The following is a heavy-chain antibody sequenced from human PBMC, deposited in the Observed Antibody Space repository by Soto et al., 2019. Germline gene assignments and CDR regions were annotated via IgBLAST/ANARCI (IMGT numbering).Heavy chain of an antibody. CDR1: GFSFGGYA. V-gene: IGHV3-23*01. J-gene: IGHJ4*02. Sequence: EVQLLDSGGGLVQPGGSLRLSCAASGFSFGGYAMSWVRQAPGKGLEWVSAVSGSGATTFYADSVKGRFSISRDNSDNTVHLQMSSLRAEDTVVSYCAKAGAGYTRHFCDSWGQGTLVTVSS. CDR3: AKAGAGYTRHFCDS. D-gene: IGHD3-3*02. CDR2: VSGSGATT.